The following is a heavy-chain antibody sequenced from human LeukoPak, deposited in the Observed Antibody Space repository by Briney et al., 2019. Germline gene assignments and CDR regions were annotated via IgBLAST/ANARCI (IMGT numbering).Heavy chain of an antibody. J-gene: IGHJ4*02. V-gene: IGHV5-51*01. CDR1: GYTFTNYW. Sequence: GESLKISCQGSGYTFTNYWIGWVRQMSGKGLEWVGIIYPGDSDTRYSPSFQGQVTISADKSISTAYLQWSSLKASDTAVYYCARRMYGDYQDYFDFWGQGTLVTVSS. CDR3: ARRMYGDYQDYFDF. CDR2: IYPGDSDT. D-gene: IGHD2-21*02.